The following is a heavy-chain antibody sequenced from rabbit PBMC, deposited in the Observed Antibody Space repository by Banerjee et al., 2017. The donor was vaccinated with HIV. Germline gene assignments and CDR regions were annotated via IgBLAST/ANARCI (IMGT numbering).Heavy chain of an antibody. CDR1: FSFSSSYW. J-gene: IGHJ3*01. Sequence: FSFSSSYWICWVRQAPGKGLEWIGCIYAGSSGSTWYASWAKGRFTISKTSWTTVTLQMTSLTAADTASYFCARDLAGVIGWNFGLWGQGTLVTVS. D-gene: IGHD4-1*01. V-gene: IGHV1S45*01. CDR2: IYAGSSGST. CDR3: ARDLAGVIGWNFGL.